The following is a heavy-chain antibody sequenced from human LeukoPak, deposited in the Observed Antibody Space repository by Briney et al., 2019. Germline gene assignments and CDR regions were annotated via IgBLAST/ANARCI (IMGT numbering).Heavy chain of an antibody. CDR1: GFTFSSYA. CDR3: AKSGVGYCGGDCYSDY. CDR2: ISGSGGST. D-gene: IGHD2-21*02. V-gene: IGHV3-23*01. Sequence: GGSLRLSCAASGFTFSSYAMHWVRQAPGKGLEWVSAISGSGGSTYYADSVKGRFTISRDNSKNTLYLQMNSLRAEDTAVYYCAKSGVGYCGGDCYSDYWGQGTLVTVSS. J-gene: IGHJ4*02.